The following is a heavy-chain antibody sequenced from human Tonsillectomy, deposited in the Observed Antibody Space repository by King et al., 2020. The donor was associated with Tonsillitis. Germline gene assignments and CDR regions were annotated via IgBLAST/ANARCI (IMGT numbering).Heavy chain of an antibody. CDR3: ARDSRVWGCMDV. Sequence: VQLVESGGGLVKPGGSLRLSCAASGFTFTDYYMSWIRQAPGKGLEWVSYISSSGTPIYSADTVKGRFTISRDNAKKSLYLQMNSLRAEDTAVYYCARDSRVWGCMDVWGQGTTVTVSS. D-gene: IGHD3-16*01. V-gene: IGHV3-11*01. CDR1: GFTFTDYY. J-gene: IGHJ6*02. CDR2: ISSSGTPI.